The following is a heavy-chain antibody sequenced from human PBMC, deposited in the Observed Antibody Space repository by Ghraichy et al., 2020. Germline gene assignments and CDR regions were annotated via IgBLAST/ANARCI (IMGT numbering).Heavy chain of an antibody. CDR1: GYTFTSYD. Sequence: ASVKVSCKASGYTFTSYDINWVRQATGQGLEWMGWMNPNSGNTGYAQKFQGRVTMTRNTSISTAYMELSSLRSEDTTVYYCARRTAPMYSSSSFYYYYGMDVWGQGTTVTVSS. V-gene: IGHV1-8*01. D-gene: IGHD6-6*01. J-gene: IGHJ6*02. CDR3: ARRTAPMYSSSSFYYYYGMDV. CDR2: MNPNSGNT.